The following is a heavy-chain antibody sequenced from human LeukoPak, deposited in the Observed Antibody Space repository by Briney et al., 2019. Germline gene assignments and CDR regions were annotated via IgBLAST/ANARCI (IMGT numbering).Heavy chain of an antibody. Sequence: GGSLRLSCAASGFTFSSYSMNWVRQAPGKGLEWVPSISSSSSYIYYADSVKGRFTISRDNSKDTLYLQMNSLRAEDTAVYYCACIAAAGTSGWGQGTLVTVSS. J-gene: IGHJ4*02. CDR2: ISSSSSYI. CDR3: ACIAAAGTSG. V-gene: IGHV3-21*04. D-gene: IGHD6-13*01. CDR1: GFTFSSYS.